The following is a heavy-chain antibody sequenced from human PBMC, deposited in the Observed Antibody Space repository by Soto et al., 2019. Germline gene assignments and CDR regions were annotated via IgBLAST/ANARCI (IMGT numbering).Heavy chain of an antibody. Sequence: QVQLVESGGGVVQPGRSLRLSCAASGFTFSSYGMHWVRQAPGKGLEWVAVISDDGSNKYYADSVKGRFTISRDNSKNTLYLQRNSLRGEDTDVYYWANNWGSGYYLDYWGQGTLVTVSS. CDR2: ISDDGSNK. V-gene: IGHV3-30*18. J-gene: IGHJ4*02. D-gene: IGHD7-27*01. CDR1: GFTFSSYG. CDR3: ANNWGSGYYLDY.